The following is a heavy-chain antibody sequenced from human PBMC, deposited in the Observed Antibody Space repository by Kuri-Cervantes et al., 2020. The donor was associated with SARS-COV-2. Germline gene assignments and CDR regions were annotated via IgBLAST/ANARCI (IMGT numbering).Heavy chain of an antibody. D-gene: IGHD3-3*01. CDR1: GFTFSSYA. V-gene: IGHV3-64D*06. J-gene: IGHJ4*02. CDR3: VKEGSYDFWSGYLPYYFDY. CDR2: ISSNGGST. Sequence: GSLRLSCSASGFTFSSYAMHWVRQAPGKGLEYVSAISSNGGSTYYADSVKGRFTISRDNSKNTLYLQMSSLRAEDTAVYYCVKEGSYDFWSGYLPYYFDYWGQGTLVTVSS.